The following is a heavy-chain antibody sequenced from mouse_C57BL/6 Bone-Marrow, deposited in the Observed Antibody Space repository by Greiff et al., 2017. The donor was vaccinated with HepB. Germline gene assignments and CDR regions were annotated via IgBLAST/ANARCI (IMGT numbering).Heavy chain of an antibody. CDR1: EYEFPSHD. J-gene: IGHJ1*03. Sequence: EVKLEESGGGLVQPGESLKLSCESNEYEFPSHDMSWVRKTPEKRLELVAAINSDGGSTYYPDTMERRFIISRDNTKKTLYLQMSSLRSEDTALYYCARPSYYYGSSAWYFDVWGTGTTVTVSS. CDR3: ARPSYYYGSSAWYFDV. V-gene: IGHV5-2*03. CDR2: INSDGGST. D-gene: IGHD1-1*01.